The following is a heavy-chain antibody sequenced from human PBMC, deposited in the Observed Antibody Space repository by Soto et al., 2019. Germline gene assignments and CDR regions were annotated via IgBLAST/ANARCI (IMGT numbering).Heavy chain of an antibody. D-gene: IGHD6-19*01. V-gene: IGHV4-59*01. CDR3: ARWSSPDIGWFDP. CDR1: GGSISSYY. Sequence: ASETLSLTCTVSGGSISSYYWSWIRQPPGKGLEWIGYIYYSGSTNYNPSLKSRVAISVDTSKNQFSLKLSSVTAADTAVYYCARWSSPDIGWFDPWGQGTLVTVSS. J-gene: IGHJ5*02. CDR2: IYYSGST.